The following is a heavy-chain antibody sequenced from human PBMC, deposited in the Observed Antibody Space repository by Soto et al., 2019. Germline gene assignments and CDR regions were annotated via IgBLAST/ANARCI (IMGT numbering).Heavy chain of an antibody. CDR1: GFTFTSSA. D-gene: IGHD6-13*01. CDR2: IVVGSGNT. CDR3: AALKAAAGDYFDY. Sequence: SVKVSCKASGFTFTSSAVQWVRQARGQRLEWIGWIVVGSGNTNYAQKFQERVTITRDMSTSTAYMELSSLRSEDTAVYYCAALKAAAGDYFDYWGQGTLVTV. V-gene: IGHV1-58*01. J-gene: IGHJ4*02.